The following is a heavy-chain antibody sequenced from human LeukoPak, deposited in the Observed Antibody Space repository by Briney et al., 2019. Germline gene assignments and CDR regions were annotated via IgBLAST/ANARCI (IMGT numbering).Heavy chain of an antibody. D-gene: IGHD3-3*01. CDR3: ARDRAWNYFDY. V-gene: IGHV3-30*03. CDR1: GFTFSRHG. Sequence: GGSLRLSCTPSGFTFSRHGMHWVRQAPGKGLEWVAIISNDGSRKYYAHSVEGRFTISRDNSKNTLYLQMDSLRAEDTAVYYCARDRAWNYFDYWGQGTLVTVSS. CDR2: ISNDGSRK. J-gene: IGHJ4*02.